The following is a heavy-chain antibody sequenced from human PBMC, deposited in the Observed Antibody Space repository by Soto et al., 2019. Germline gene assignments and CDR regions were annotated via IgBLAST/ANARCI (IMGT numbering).Heavy chain of an antibody. V-gene: IGHV3-30-3*01. CDR3: ARDLYYDSSGYVGEDYYYYGMDV. D-gene: IGHD3-22*01. CDR2: ISYDGSNK. CDR1: GFTFSSYA. Sequence: PGGSLRLSCAASGFTFSSYAMHWVRQAPGKGLEWVAVISYDGSNKYYADSVKGRFTISRDNSKNTLYLQMNSLRAEDTAVYYCARDLYYDSSGYVGEDYYYYGMDVWGQGTTVTVSS. J-gene: IGHJ6*02.